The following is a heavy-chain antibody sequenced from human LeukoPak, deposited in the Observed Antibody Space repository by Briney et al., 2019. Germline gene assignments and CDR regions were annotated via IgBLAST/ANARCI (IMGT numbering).Heavy chain of an antibody. CDR3: ARVGDYGSGSIYFDY. CDR2: ISYDGSNK. V-gene: IGHV3-30-3*01. Sequence: PGRSLRLSCAASGFTFSSYATHWVRQAPGKGLEWVAVISYDGSNKYYADSVKGRFTISRDNSKNTLYLQMNSLRAEDTAVYYCARVGDYGSGSIYFDYWGQGTLVTVSS. J-gene: IGHJ4*02. CDR1: GFTFSSYA. D-gene: IGHD3-10*01.